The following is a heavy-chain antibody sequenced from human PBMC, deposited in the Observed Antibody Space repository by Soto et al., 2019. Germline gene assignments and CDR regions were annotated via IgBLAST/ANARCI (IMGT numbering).Heavy chain of an antibody. Sequence: DSVQVSCTASGYTFTSYDINWVRQATGQGLEWMGWMNPNSGNTGYAQKFQGRVTMTRNTSISTAYMELSSLRSEDTAVYYCARARARRIWFDTWGQGTLVTVAS. D-gene: IGHD6-25*01. CDR1: GYTFTSYD. V-gene: IGHV1-8*01. CDR2: MNPNSGNT. J-gene: IGHJ5*02. CDR3: ARARARRIWFDT.